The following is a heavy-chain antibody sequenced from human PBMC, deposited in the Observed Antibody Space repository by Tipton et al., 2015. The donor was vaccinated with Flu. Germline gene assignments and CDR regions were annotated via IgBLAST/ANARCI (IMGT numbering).Heavy chain of an antibody. J-gene: IGHJ2*01. Sequence: GLVKPSETLSLICKVAGGSISSHSWSWIRQPPGKELQWLGSTSFRGTPNNNPSLKSRVTISLDTSKNQFSLKLTSVTAADTAVYYCARKWPTWSCDHRGYFDLWGRDTLVTVSS. CDR2: TSFRGTP. D-gene: IGHD3-3*01. CDR3: ARKWPTWSCDHRGYFDL. V-gene: IGHV4-59*11. CDR1: GGSISSHS.